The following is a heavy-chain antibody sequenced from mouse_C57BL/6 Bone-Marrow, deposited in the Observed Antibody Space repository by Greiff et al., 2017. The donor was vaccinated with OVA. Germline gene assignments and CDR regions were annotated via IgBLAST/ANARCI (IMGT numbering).Heavy chain of an antibody. J-gene: IGHJ3*01. CDR2: IDPENGDT. V-gene: IGHV14-4*01. CDR1: GFNIKDDY. CDR3: TTYDYDTVFAY. D-gene: IGHD2-4*01. Sequence: VQLQQSGAELVRPGASVKLSCTASGFNIKDDYMHWVKQRPEQGLEWIGWIDPENGDTEYASKFQGKATITADTSSNTAYLQLSSLTSEDTAVYYCTTYDYDTVFAYWGQGTLVTVSA.